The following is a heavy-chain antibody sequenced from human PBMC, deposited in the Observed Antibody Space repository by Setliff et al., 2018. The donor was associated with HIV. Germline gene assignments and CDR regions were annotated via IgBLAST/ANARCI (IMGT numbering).Heavy chain of an antibody. V-gene: IGHV5-51*01. Sequence: GESLKISCKGSGYSFTSYWIGWVRQMPGKGLEWMGIIYPSDSDTRYSPSFQGHVTISVDKSISTVYLQWSNLKASDSAMYYCARTSGARTTDYWGQGTLVTVS. CDR1: GYSFTSYW. D-gene: IGHD1-1*01. CDR3: ARTSGARTTDY. J-gene: IGHJ4*02. CDR2: IYPSDSDT.